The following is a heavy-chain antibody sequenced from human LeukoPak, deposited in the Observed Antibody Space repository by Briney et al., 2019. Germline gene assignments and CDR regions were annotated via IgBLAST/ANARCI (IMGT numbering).Heavy chain of an antibody. V-gene: IGHV1-69*13. CDR2: ITPIFGTA. D-gene: IGHD4-23*01. J-gene: IGHJ4*02. Sequence: SVKVSCKASGGTFRSNAISWVRQAPGQGLEWMGGITPIFGTANYAQKFQGRVTITAVESMSTAYMELSSLSSEDTAVYYCARGWLAETTVVTPYNYWGQGTLVTVSS. CDR3: ARGWLAETTVVTPYNY. CDR1: GGTFRSNA.